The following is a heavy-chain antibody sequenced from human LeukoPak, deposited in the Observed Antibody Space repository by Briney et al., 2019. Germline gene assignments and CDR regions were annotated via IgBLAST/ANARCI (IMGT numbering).Heavy chain of an antibody. CDR1: GFTFTDHA. Sequence: GGSLRLSCAASGFTFTDHALTWVRQSPGKGLESVASINAGGDRIHFADSVKGRFTISRDNSKNTLYLQMNSLRAEDTAIYFCAYLDSSGYYYGRLRYWGQGAPVTVSS. J-gene: IGHJ4*02. CDR3: AYLDSSGYYYGRLRY. D-gene: IGHD3-22*01. V-gene: IGHV3-23*01. CDR2: INAGGDRI.